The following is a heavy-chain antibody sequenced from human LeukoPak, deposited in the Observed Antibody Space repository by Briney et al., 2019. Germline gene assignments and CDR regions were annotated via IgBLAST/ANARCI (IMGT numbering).Heavy chain of an antibody. J-gene: IGHJ4*02. D-gene: IGHD3-22*01. V-gene: IGHV5-51*01. CDR2: IHPADSDT. CDR1: GYSFNTYW. CDR3: ATRPYYDGSGSYWLY. Sequence: KGRGSLKISCQGSGYSFNTYWIGWVRQMPGKGLEWMGLIHPADSDTRYSPSFQGQVTISADKSIGTTYLQWSSLKASDTAMYYCATRPYYDGSGSYWLYWGQGTLVTVSS.